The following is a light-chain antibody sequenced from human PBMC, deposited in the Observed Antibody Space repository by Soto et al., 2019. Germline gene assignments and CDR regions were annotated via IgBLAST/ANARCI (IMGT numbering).Light chain of an antibody. CDR2: GAS. V-gene: IGKV3-20*01. J-gene: IGKJ1*01. CDR3: QQYDNWPRT. CDR1: QSVSSY. Sequence: DIVLTQSPATLSLSPGERATLSCRASQSVSSYLAWYQQKPGQAPRLLIYGASGRATGIPDRFSGSGSGTDFTLTISRLEPEDFAVYDCQQYDNWPRTFGQGTKV.